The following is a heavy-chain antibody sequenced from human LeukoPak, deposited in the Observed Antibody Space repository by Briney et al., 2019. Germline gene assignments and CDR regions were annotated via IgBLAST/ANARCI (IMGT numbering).Heavy chain of an antibody. CDR1: GFTFSSYG. CDR2: ISYDGSNK. CDR3: AKENSLDTGYYYYGMDV. D-gene: IGHD5-18*01. J-gene: IGHJ6*02. V-gene: IGHV3-30*18. Sequence: GGSLRLSCAASGFTFSSYGMHWVRQAPGKGLEWVAVISYDGSNKYYADSVKGRFTISRDNSKNTLYLQMNSLRAEDTAVYYCAKENSLDTGYYYYGMDVWGQGTTVTVSS.